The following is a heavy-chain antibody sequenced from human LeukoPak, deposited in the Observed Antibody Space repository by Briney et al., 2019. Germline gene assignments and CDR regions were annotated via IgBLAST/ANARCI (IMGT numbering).Heavy chain of an antibody. CDR1: GYTFTSYG. CDR3: ARDRRINGMDV. J-gene: IGHJ6*02. V-gene: IGHV1-18*01. CDR2: ISAYNGNT. Sequence: GGSVKVSCKASGYTFTSYGISWVRQAPGQGLEWMGWISAYNGNTNYAQKLQGRVTMTTDTSTSTAHMELRSLRSDDTAVYYCARDRRINGMDVWGQGTTVTVSS. D-gene: IGHD2/OR15-2a*01.